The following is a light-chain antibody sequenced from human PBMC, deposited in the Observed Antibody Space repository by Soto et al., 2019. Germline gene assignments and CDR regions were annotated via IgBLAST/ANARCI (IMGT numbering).Light chain of an antibody. CDR1: SSNIGAGYD. Sequence: QSVLTQPPSVSGAPGQRVTISCTETSSNIGAGYDVHWYQQLPGTAPKLLIYGNNNRPSGVPDRFSGSKSGTSASLAITGLQAEDEADYYCQSYDSSLSDWVFGGGIKLTVL. V-gene: IGLV1-40*01. CDR2: GNN. CDR3: QSYDSSLSDWV. J-gene: IGLJ3*02.